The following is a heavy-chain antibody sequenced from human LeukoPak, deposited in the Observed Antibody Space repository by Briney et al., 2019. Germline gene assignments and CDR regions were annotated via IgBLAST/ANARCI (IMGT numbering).Heavy chain of an antibody. V-gene: IGHV4-39*01. Sequence: SETLSLTCTVSGGSISSSSYYCGWIRQPPGKGLEWIASIYYNGNTYYNPSLKSRVTISVDTSKNQFSLKLSSVTAADTAVYFCARRVGATYGVFDYWGQGTLVTVSS. J-gene: IGHJ4*02. CDR1: GGSISSSSYY. CDR3: ARRVGATYGVFDY. D-gene: IGHD1-26*01. CDR2: IYYNGNT.